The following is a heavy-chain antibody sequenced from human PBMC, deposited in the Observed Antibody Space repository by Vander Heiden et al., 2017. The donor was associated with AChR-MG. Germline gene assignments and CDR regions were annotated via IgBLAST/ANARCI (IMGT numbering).Heavy chain of an antibody. CDR2: INSDGSST. CDR3: VRRDQQRADY. D-gene: IGHD6-13*01. J-gene: IGHJ4*02. CDR1: GFTFSSYW. V-gene: IGHV3-74*01. Sequence: EVHLVESGGGSAAPGGSLRLSCAASGFTFSSYWMHWVRQAPEKGLVWVSRINSDGSSTSYADSVKGRFTISRDNAKNTLYLQMNSLRAEDTAVYYCVRRDQQRADYWGQGTRVTVAA.